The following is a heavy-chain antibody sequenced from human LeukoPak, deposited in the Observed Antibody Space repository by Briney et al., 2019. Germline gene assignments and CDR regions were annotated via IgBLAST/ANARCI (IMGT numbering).Heavy chain of an antibody. D-gene: IGHD6-13*01. CDR2: ISAYNGNT. Sequence: GASVKVSCKASGYTFTSYGISCVRQAPGQGLEWMGWISAYNGNTNYAQKFQGRVAMTTDTSTSTAYMELRSLRSDDTAVYYCARAYRSSWYSNWFDPWGQGTLVTVSS. J-gene: IGHJ5*02. V-gene: IGHV1-18*01. CDR3: ARAYRSSWYSNWFDP. CDR1: GYTFTSYG.